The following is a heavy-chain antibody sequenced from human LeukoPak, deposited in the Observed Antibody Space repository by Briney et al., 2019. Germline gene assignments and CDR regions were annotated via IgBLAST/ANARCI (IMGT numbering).Heavy chain of an antibody. V-gene: IGHV3-30-3*01. Sequence: GGSLRLSCAASGFTFSSYAMHWVRQAPGKGLEWVAVISYDGSNKYYADSVKGRFTISRDNSKNTLYLQMNSLRAEDTAVYYCASRRGFGEYLHVDYWGQGTLVTVSS. CDR3: ASRRGFGEYLHVDY. CDR2: ISYDGSNK. CDR1: GFTFSSYA. J-gene: IGHJ4*02. D-gene: IGHD3-10*01.